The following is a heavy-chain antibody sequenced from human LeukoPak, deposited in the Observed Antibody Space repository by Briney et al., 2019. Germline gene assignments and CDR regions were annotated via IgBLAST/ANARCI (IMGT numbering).Heavy chain of an antibody. CDR2: IIPIFGTA. V-gene: IGHV1-69*13. CDR1: GGTFSSYA. Sequence: SVKVSCKASGGTFSSYAISWVRQAPGQGLEWMGGIIPIFGTANYAQKFQGRVAITADESTSTAYMELSSLRSEDTAVYYCAYGDPFHYYGMDVWGKGTTVTVSS. CDR3: AYGDPFHYYGMDV. J-gene: IGHJ6*04. D-gene: IGHD4-17*01.